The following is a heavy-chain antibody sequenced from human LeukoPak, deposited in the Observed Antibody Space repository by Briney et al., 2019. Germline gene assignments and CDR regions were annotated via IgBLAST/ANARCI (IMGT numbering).Heavy chain of an antibody. J-gene: IGHJ5*02. CDR1: GYTFTSYD. Sequence: ASVKVSCKASGYTFTSYDINWVRQATGQGLEWMGWMNPNSGNTGYAQKFQGRVTMTRNTSISTAYMELSSLRSEDTAVYYCARRQTSPKYSRSRGGFDPWGQGTLVTVSS. D-gene: IGHD6-13*01. CDR2: MNPNSGNT. V-gene: IGHV1-8*01. CDR3: ARRQTSPKYSRSRGGFDP.